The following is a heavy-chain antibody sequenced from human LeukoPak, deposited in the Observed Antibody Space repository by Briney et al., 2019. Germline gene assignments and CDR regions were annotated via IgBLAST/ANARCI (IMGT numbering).Heavy chain of an antibody. CDR3: ARAEKDSDIYESYFDY. CDR2: IYYSGST. CDR1: GGSISSGGYY. Sequence: SETLSLTCTVSGGSISSGGYYWSWIRQHPGKGLEWIGYIYYSGSTYYNPSLKSRVTISVDTSKNQFSLKLSSVTAADTAVYYCARAEKDSDIYESYFDYWGQGTLVTVSS. J-gene: IGHJ4*02. V-gene: IGHV4-31*03. D-gene: IGHD3-9*01.